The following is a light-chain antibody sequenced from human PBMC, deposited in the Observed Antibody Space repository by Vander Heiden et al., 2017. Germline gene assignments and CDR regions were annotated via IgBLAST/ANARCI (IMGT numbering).Light chain of an antibody. CDR3: CSYAGSYTWV. Sequence: QSALTQPRSVSGPPGQSVTISCTGTSSDVGGYNYVSWYQQHPGKAPKLMIYDVSKRPSGVPDRFSGSKSGNTASLTISGLQAEDEADDYCCSYAGSYTWVFGGGTKLTV. V-gene: IGLV2-11*01. CDR2: DVS. CDR1: SSDVGGYNY. J-gene: IGLJ3*02.